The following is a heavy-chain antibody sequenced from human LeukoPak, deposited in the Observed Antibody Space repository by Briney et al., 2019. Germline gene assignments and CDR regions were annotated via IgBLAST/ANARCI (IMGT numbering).Heavy chain of an antibody. D-gene: IGHD6-13*01. CDR3: ARGGIAAAE. V-gene: IGHV4-34*01. CDR1: GGSFSGYY. CDR2: INHSGST. J-gene: IGHJ4*02. Sequence: SETLSLTCAVYGGSFSGYYWSWIRQPPGKGLEWIGEINHSGSTNHNPSLKSRVTISVDTSKNQFSLKLSSVTAADTAVYYCARGGIAAAEWGQGTLVTVSS.